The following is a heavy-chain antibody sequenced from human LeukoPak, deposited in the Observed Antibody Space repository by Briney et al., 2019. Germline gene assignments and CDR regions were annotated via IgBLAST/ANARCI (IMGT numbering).Heavy chain of an antibody. Sequence: GGSLTLSCAAAGFSFSSYTMNWVRQAPGKGLEWVSSITGRSSFMYYAESVKGRFTISRDNAKNSLYLQMNTLRAEDTAIYFCAGVDSGGQWLDGTWGQGTLVTVSS. CDR3: AGVDSGGQWLDGT. J-gene: IGHJ4*02. V-gene: IGHV3-21*06. D-gene: IGHD6-19*01. CDR1: GFSFSSYT. CDR2: ITGRSSFM.